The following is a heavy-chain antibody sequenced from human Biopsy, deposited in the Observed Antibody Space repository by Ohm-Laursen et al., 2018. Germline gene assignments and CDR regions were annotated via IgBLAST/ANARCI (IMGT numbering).Heavy chain of an antibody. CDR2: ISKGGDT. Sequence: TLSLTCTVSGGSITDDYWSWIRQSPGKGLEWIGFISKGGDTTYNPSLRGRVAISVDTSKNQFSLKLSSVTAADTAIFFRARLYRLDDYWNDDPPDAFDVWGQGTRVTVSS. CDR3: ARLYRLDDYWNDDPPDAFDV. J-gene: IGHJ3*01. V-gene: IGHV4-59*01. D-gene: IGHD1-1*01. CDR1: GGSITDDY.